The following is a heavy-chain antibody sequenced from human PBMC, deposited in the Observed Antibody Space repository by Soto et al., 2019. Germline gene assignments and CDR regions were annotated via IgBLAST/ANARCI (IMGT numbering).Heavy chain of an antibody. V-gene: IGHV4-34*01. Sequence: PSETLSLTCAFYCGSFIGYYWSWIRQPPGKGLEWIGEINHSGSTNYNPSLKSRVTISVDTSKNQFSLKLSSVTAADTAVYYCARGLGYCSGGSCPLYYYYYGMDVWGQGTTVTVSS. CDR2: INHSGST. D-gene: IGHD2-15*01. CDR1: CGSFIGYY. J-gene: IGHJ6*02. CDR3: ARGLGYCSGGSCPLYYYYYGMDV.